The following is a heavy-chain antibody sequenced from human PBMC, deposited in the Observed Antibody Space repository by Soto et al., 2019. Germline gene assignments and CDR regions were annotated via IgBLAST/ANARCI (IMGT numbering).Heavy chain of an antibody. J-gene: IGHJ5*02. CDR3: AHRAAGSWFDP. V-gene: IGHV2-5*02. Sequence: QITLKESGPTLVKPTQTLTLTCTFSGFSLSTSGVGVGCIRQPPGKALEWLALIYWDDDKRYSPSLKSRLTISKDPSNNQLVLTTTNMDPVDTATYYCAHRAAGSWFDPCGEGTLLTVSS. D-gene: IGHD6-19*01. CDR1: GFSLSTSGVG. CDR2: IYWDDDK.